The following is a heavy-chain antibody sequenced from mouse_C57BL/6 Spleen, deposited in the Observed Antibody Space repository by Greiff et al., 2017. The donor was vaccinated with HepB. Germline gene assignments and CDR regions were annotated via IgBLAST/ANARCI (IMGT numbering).Heavy chain of an antibody. CDR2: IYPRSGNT. V-gene: IGHV1-81*01. CDR1: GYTFTSYG. J-gene: IGHJ2*01. D-gene: IGHD2-5*01. CDR3: ACYSNYGDYFDY. Sequence: VKLQESGAELARPGASVKLSCKASGYTFTSYGISWVKQRTGQGLEWIGEIYPRSGNTYYNEKFKGKATLTADKSSSTAYMELRSLTSEDSAVYFCACYSNYGDYFDYWGQGTTLTVSS.